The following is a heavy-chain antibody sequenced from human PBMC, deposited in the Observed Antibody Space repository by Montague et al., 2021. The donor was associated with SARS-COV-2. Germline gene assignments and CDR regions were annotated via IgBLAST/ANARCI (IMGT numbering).Heavy chain of an antibody. CDR1: GDSVSSNIAT. J-gene: IGHJ2*01. V-gene: IGHV6-1*01. D-gene: IGHD2-21*02. CDR2: TYYRSKWYN. CDR3: ARAYCGGDCYFYWYFDL. Sequence: CAISGDSVSSNIATWNWIRQSPSRGLEWLGRTYYRSKWYNDYAVSVKSRVIINPDTSNNRISLQLNSVTHEDTAVYYCARAYCGGDCYFYWYFDLWGRGTLVTVSS.